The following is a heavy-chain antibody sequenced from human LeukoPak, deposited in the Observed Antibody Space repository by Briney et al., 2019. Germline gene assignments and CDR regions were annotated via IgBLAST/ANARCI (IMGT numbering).Heavy chain of an antibody. J-gene: IGHJ6*02. CDR3: ARGYGVPADYGMDV. D-gene: IGHD2-2*01. CDR2: INPNSGGT. Sequence: ASVKVSCKASGYTFTDYYMHWVRQAPGQGLEWMGWINPNSGGTNYAQKFQGWVTMTRDTSISTAYMELSRLRSDDTAVYYCARGYGVPADYGMDVWGQGTTVTVSS. CDR1: GYTFTDYY. V-gene: IGHV1-2*04.